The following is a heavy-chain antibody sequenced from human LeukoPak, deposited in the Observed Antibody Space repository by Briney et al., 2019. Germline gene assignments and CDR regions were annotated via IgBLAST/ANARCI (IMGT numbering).Heavy chain of an antibody. CDR1: GFTFSSYG. CDR2: IRYDGSNK. V-gene: IGHV3-30*02. CDR3: AKGRQQLAVCFDY. J-gene: IGHJ4*02. D-gene: IGHD6-13*01. Sequence: GGSLRLSCAASGFTFSSYGMHWVRQAPGKGLEWVAFIRYDGSNKYYADSVKGRFTISRDNSKNTLYLQMNSLRAEDTAVYYCAKGRQQLAVCFDYWGQGTLVTVSS.